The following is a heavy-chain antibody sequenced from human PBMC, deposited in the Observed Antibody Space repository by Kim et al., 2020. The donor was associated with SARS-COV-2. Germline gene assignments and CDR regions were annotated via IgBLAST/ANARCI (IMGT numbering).Heavy chain of an antibody. Sequence: TTDYNPTLRSQVTLSVDTSKNQFSLKLTSVTAADTAVYYCARGGTYFLDYWGQGTLVTVSS. CDR2: TT. J-gene: IGHJ4*02. D-gene: IGHD1-26*01. V-gene: IGHV4-4*07. CDR3: ARGGTYFLDY.